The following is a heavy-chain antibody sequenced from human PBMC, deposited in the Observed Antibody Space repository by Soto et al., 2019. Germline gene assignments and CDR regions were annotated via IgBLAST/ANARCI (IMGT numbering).Heavy chain of an antibody. Sequence: QLQLQESGPGLVKPSETLPLTCTVSGGTISNSNHYWAWIRQPPGKGLEWIGSVYYSGSTYYNPSLKSRLTISVDTFTNQFSLRLNSVTAADTAVYYCVRPRDATGYFDYWGQGTLVTVSS. CDR2: VYYSGST. D-gene: IGHD2-15*01. J-gene: IGHJ4*02. CDR3: VRPRDATGYFDY. V-gene: IGHV4-39*01. CDR1: GGTISNSNHY.